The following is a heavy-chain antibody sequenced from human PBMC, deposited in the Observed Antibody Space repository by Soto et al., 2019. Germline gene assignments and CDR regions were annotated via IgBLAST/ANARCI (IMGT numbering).Heavy chain of an antibody. Sequence: PSETLSVTCTVSGGFISSYYWSWIRQPPGKGLEWIGYIYYSGSTNYNPSLKSRVTISVDTSKNQFSLKLSSVTAADTAVYYCAGHHDSWGQGTLVTVSS. V-gene: IGHV4-59*08. CDR1: GGFISSYY. J-gene: IGHJ4*02. CDR3: AGHHDS. CDR2: IYYSGST.